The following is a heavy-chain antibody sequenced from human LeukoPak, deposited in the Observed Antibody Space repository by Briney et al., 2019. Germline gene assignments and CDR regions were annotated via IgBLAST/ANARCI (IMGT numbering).Heavy chain of an antibody. CDR2: ITGSGDGT. Sequence: RGSLRLSCAASGFTFRNYAMMWVRQAPGKRLEWISSITGSGDGTYYADSVRGRFTISRDNSENTLYLQVNSLRVEDMAVYFCVKGCVHPTYYFDYWGQGTLVTVSS. V-gene: IGHV3-23*01. J-gene: IGHJ4*02. CDR3: VKGCVHPTYYFDY. D-gene: IGHD4/OR15-4a*01. CDR1: GFTFRNYA.